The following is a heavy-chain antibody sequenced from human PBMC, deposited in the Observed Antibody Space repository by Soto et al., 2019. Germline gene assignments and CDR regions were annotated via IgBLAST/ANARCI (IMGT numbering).Heavy chain of an antibody. J-gene: IGHJ6*02. D-gene: IGHD3-16*01. CDR3: AREISYVSGGHLYYGMDV. V-gene: IGHV3-23*01. CDR2: SSATGAGT. CDR1: GFTFIIYG. Sequence: PGGSLNLSCSASGFTFIIYGMTWVRQAPGKGLEWVSFSSATGAGTYYADSVKGRFTISRDNSKNTLYLQMTSLRAEDTAVYYCAREISYVSGGHLYYGMDVLGQGNAVTVSS.